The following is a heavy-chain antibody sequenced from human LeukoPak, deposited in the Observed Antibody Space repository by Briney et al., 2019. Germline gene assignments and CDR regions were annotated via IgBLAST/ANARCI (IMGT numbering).Heavy chain of an antibody. D-gene: IGHD2-15*01. CDR1: GYTFTGYY. V-gene: IGHV1-2*02. Sequence: GASVKVSCKASGYTFTGYYMHWVRQAPGQGLEWMGWINPNSGGTNYAQKFQGRVTMTRDTSISTAYMELSRLRSDDTAVYYCARVGPAAALAATYDYWGQGTLVTVSS. J-gene: IGHJ4*02. CDR2: INPNSGGT. CDR3: ARVGPAAALAATYDY.